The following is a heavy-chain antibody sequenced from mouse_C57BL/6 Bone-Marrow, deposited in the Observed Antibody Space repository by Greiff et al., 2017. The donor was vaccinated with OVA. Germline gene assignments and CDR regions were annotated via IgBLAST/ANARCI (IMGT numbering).Heavy chain of an antibody. CDR3: ARGTGTRYFDV. CDR1: GFSLTSYA. CDR2: IWTGGGT. D-gene: IGHD4-1*01. V-gene: IGHV2-9-1*01. Sequence: QVTLKESGPGLVAPSQSLSITCTVSGFSLTSYAISWVRQPPGKGLEWLGVIWTGGGTHYNSALNSRLSLSKDNSKSHVFLKMNSLQTEDTARYYCARGTGTRYFDVWGTGTTVTVSS. J-gene: IGHJ1*03.